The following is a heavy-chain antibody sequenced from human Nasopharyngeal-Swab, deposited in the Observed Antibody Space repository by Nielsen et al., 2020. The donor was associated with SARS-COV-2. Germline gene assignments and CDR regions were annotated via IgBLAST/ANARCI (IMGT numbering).Heavy chain of an antibody. CDR2: IIPIFGTA. CDR3: ASPYCSSTSCRLSYYYGMDV. Sequence: WARQAPGQGFGWLVGIIPIFGTANYAQKFQGRVTITADKSTSTAYMELSSLRSEDTAVYYCASPYCSSTSCRLSYYYGMDVWGQGTTVTVSS. V-gene: IGHV1-69*06. D-gene: IGHD2-2*01. J-gene: IGHJ6*02.